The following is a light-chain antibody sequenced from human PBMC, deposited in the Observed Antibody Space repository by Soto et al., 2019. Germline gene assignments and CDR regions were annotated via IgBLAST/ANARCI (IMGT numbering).Light chain of an antibody. CDR3: QHYFSSSIT. V-gene: IGKV3-20*01. J-gene: IGKJ5*01. Sequence: EIVMTQSPVTLSVSPGERATLSCRASQFVSSNLAWYQQKPGQAPRLLIYGASIRATGIPDRFSGSGSGSDFTLTISRLEPEDFAVYYCQHYFSSSITFGQGTRLEIK. CDR1: QFVSSN. CDR2: GAS.